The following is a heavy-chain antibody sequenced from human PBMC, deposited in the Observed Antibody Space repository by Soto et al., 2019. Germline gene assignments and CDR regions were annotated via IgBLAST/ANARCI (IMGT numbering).Heavy chain of an antibody. CDR3: ANLCRLSRIAVAGDYYFDY. CDR2: ISGSGGST. CDR1: VFTFSSYA. Sequence: GGSLRLSCAASVFTFSSYAMSWVRQAPGKGLEWVSAISGSGGSTYYADSVKGRFTISRDNSKNTLYLQMNSLSAEDTAVYYCANLCRLSRIAVAGDYYFDYWGQGTLVTVSS. J-gene: IGHJ4*02. D-gene: IGHD6-19*01. V-gene: IGHV3-23*01.